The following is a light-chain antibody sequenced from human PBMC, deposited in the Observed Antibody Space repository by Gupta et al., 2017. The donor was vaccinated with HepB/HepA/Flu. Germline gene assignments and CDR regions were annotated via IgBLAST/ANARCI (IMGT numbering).Light chain of an antibody. Sequence: QVVLTQEPSLTVSPGGTVTLTCGSNSGPVTSGHYTYWFQQKPGQAHRKLIYDTTKKHSWTPARVSGSLLRGKAALVLTGAQPDDEAEYQCCISHVPVRVFGAGTRLTVL. CDR3: CISHVPVRV. CDR2: DTT. CDR1: SGPVTSGHY. J-gene: IGLJ2*01. V-gene: IGLV7-46*01.